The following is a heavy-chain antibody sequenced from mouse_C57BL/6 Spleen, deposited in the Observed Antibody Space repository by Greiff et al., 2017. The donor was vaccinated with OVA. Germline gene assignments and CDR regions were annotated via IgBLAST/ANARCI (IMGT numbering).Heavy chain of an antibody. CDR1: GFTFSSYA. J-gene: IGHJ2*01. D-gene: IGHD6-2*01. CDR3: ARDGVSYYWDY. V-gene: IGHV5-4*01. CDR2: ISDGGSYT. Sequence: EVKLMESGGGLVKPGGSLKLSCAASGFTFSSYAMSWVRQTPEKRLEWVATISDGGSYTYYPENVKGRFTISRDNAKNNLYLQMSHLKSEDTAIYYCARDGVSYYWDYWGQGTTLTVSS.